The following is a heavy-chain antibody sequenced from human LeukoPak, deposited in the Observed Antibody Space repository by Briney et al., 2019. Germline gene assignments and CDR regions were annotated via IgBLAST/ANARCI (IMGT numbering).Heavy chain of an antibody. CDR1: GFTFSTSW. V-gene: IGHV3-74*01. D-gene: IGHD5-18*01. Sequence: GGSLRLSCAASGFTFSTSWMHWGRQAPGKGLVWVSRINSDGSSTSYADSVKGRFTISRDNAKNTLYLQMNSERAEDTAVYYCARGGLYSYGPFDYWGQGTLVTVSS. CDR3: ARGGLYSYGPFDY. J-gene: IGHJ4*02. CDR2: INSDGSST.